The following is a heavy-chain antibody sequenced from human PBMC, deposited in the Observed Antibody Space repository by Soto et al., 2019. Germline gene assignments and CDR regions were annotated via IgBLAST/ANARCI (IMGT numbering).Heavy chain of an antibody. J-gene: IGHJ5*02. CDR3: ARGREYTFGYNWFDP. V-gene: IGHV1-46*01. Sequence: QVQLVQSGAEVRKPGASVKLSCQTSGYPFTSYHMHWVRQAPGQGLEWMGVINPTEGRTRYSQKFQDRVTMTRDTSTSTVYLELSSLRSDDTAIYFCARGREYTFGYNWFDPWGQGALVTVYS. D-gene: IGHD3-16*01. CDR1: GYPFTSYH. CDR2: INPTEGRT.